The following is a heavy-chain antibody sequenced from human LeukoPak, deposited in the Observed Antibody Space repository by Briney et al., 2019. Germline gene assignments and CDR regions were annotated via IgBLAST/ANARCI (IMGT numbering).Heavy chain of an antibody. J-gene: IGHJ4*02. CDR1: GGSISSGDYY. CDR2: IYYSGST. D-gene: IGHD3-16*02. V-gene: IGHV4-30-4*01. Sequence: KASETLSLTCTVSGGSISSGDYYWSWIRQPPGKGLEWIGYIYYSGSTYYNPSLKSRVTISVDTSKNQFSLKLSSVTAADTAVYYCARAYPLMITFGGVIDHFDYWGQGTLVTVSS. CDR3: ARAYPLMITFGGVIDHFDY.